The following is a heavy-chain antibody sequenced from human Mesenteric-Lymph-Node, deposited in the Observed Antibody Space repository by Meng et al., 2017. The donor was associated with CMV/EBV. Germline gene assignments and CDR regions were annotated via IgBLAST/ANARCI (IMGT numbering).Heavy chain of an antibody. J-gene: IGHJ4*02. D-gene: IGHD3-3*01. Sequence: ETLSLTCAASGFTFSGYWMHWVRQAPGKGLLWVSRINSDGSSISYADSVKGRFTISRDNAKNTLYLQMNSLRVEDTAVYYCVRDYTVFGVVILDYWGQGTLVTVSS. CDR1: GFTFSGYW. CDR3: VRDYTVFGVVILDY. V-gene: IGHV3-74*01. CDR2: INSDGSSI.